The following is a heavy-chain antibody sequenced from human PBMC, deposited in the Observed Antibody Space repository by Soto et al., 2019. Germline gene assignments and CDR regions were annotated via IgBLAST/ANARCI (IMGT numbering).Heavy chain of an antibody. D-gene: IGHD6-19*01. V-gene: IGHV3-23*01. Sequence: SGGSLRLSCVASGIEFSNYATSWVRQAPGKGLEWVSISSASGRSRYHADSVKGRFTISRDNSKNTLYLHMTNLRAEDTAVYYCAKDGNWLDVYFDVWGQGTPVTVSS. CDR1: GIEFSNYA. CDR2: SSASGRSR. J-gene: IGHJ4*02. CDR3: AKDGNWLDVYFDV.